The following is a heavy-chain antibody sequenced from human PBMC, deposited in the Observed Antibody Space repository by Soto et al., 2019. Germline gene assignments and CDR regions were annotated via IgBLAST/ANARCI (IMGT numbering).Heavy chain of an antibody. CDR3: ARAPQWIQLWDMERAGGWFDP. D-gene: IGHD5-18*01. CDR1: GFTFNNFA. J-gene: IGHJ5*02. V-gene: IGHV3-23*01. CDR2: ISASGSRT. Sequence: EVQLLESGGDLVQPGGSLTLSCAASGFTFNNFAMSWVRQAPGKGLEWVSGISASGSRTFYADSVKGRFTISRDNSKNTLYLQMNSLRAEDTAVYYCARAPQWIQLWDMERAGGWFDPWGQGTLVTVSS.